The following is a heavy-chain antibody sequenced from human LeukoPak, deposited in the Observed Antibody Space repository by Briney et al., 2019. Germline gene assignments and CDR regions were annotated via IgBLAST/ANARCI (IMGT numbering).Heavy chain of an antibody. Sequence: SVPLSLTCSVSGDSISTYYWSWIRQSPGRGLEWFGYIAFNGSANYNPSLKSRITISVDTSKNQFSLNMNSVTAADTAVYYCAASVSMVRGVITPFDYWGQGTLVTVS. CDR3: AASVSMVRGVITPFDY. V-gene: IGHV4-59*01. CDR2: IAFNGSA. J-gene: IGHJ4*02. D-gene: IGHD3-10*01. CDR1: GDSISTYY.